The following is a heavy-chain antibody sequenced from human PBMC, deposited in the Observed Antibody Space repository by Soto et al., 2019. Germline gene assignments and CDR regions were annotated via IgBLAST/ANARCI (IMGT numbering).Heavy chain of an antibody. CDR2: ISYDGSNK. D-gene: IGHD3-10*01. CDR1: GFTFSSYA. V-gene: IGHV3-30*04. Sequence: GGSLRLSCAASGFTFSSYAMHWVRQAPGKGLEWVAVISYDGSNKYYAASVKGRFTISRDNSKNTLYLQMNSLRAEDTAVYYCARYLTYGPGSYYTHHYYYGMDVWGQGTTVTVSS. J-gene: IGHJ6*02. CDR3: ARYLTYGPGSYYTHHYYYGMDV.